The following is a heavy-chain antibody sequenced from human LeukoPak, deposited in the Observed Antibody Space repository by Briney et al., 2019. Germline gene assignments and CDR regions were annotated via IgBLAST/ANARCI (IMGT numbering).Heavy chain of an antibody. CDR2: ISYDGGNK. Sequence: PGRSLRLSCAASGFTFSSNDIHWVRQAPGKGLEWGVVISYDGGNKYYADSVKGRFAISRDNSKNTLYLQMNSLRAEDTAVYYCAKGTHYYDSSGYWGAFDIWGQGTMVTVSS. CDR1: GFTFSSND. D-gene: IGHD3-22*01. CDR3: AKGTHYYDSSGYWGAFDI. J-gene: IGHJ3*02. V-gene: IGHV3-30*18.